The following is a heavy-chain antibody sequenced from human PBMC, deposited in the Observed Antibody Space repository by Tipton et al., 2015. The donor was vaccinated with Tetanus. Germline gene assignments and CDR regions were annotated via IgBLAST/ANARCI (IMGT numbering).Heavy chain of an antibody. V-gene: IGHV3-23*01. D-gene: IGHD6-13*01. CDR1: GFTFSNCA. J-gene: IGHJ5*02. CDR3: AKDRAAGGPGGS. CDR2: ISGSGATT. Sequence: SLRLSCAASGFTFSNCAMRWVRQAPGKGLEWVSGISGSGATTYYEDSVKGRFTISRDNPKNMLYLQMNSLRAEDTAVYYCAKDRAAGGPGGSWGQGTLVPGSS.